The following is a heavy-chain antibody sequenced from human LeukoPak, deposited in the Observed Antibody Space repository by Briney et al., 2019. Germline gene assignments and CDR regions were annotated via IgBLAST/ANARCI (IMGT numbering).Heavy chain of an antibody. J-gene: IGHJ4*02. CDR2: INPNSGGT. CDR3: ARDLGSSSSGFIDY. Sequence: ASVKVSCKASGYTFTGYYMHWVRQAPGQGLEWMGWINPNSGGTNYAQKFQGRVTMTRDTSISTVYMELSSLRSEDTAVYYCARDLGSSSSGFIDYWGQGTLVTVSS. D-gene: IGHD6-6*01. CDR1: GYTFTGYY. V-gene: IGHV1-2*02.